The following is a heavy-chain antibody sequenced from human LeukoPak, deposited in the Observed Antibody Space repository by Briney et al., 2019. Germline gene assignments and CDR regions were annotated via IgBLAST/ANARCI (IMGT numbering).Heavy chain of an antibody. V-gene: IGHV4-34*01. Sequence: PSETLSLTYAVYGGSFSGYYWSWIRQPPGKGLEWIGEINHSGSTNYNPSLKSRVTISVDTSKNQFSLKLSSVTAADTAVYYCARGMYDFWSGYPRNYYMDVWGKGTTVTVSS. CDR3: ARGMYDFWSGYPRNYYMDV. CDR1: GGSFSGYY. J-gene: IGHJ6*03. D-gene: IGHD3-3*01. CDR2: INHSGST.